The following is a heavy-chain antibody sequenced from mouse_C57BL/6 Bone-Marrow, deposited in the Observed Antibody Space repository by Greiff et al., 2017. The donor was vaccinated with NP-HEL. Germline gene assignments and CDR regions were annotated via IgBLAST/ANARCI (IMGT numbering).Heavy chain of an antibody. CDR1: GYAFSSSW. D-gene: IGHD2-4*01. CDR3: ARKYYDYDGDYYAMDY. V-gene: IGHV1-82*01. Sequence: VKLVESGPELVKPGASVKISCKASGYAFSSSWMNWVKQRPGKGLEWIGRIYPGDGDTNYNGKFKGKATLTADKSSSTAYMQLSSLTSEDSAVYFCARKYYDYDGDYYAMDYWGQGTSVTVSS. CDR2: IYPGDGDT. J-gene: IGHJ4*01.